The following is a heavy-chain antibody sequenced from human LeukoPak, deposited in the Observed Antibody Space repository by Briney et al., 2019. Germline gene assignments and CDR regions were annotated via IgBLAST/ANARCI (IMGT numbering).Heavy chain of an antibody. CDR2: VSSSSSTI. Sequence: PGGSLRLSCAASGFTFSTYSMNWVRQAPGKGLEWVSYVSSSSSTIYYADSVKGRFTISRDNAKYSLYLQMNSLRVEDTAVYYCARDRGSGWYADYFDYWGQGTLVTVSS. CDR1: GFTFSTYS. V-gene: IGHV3-48*04. J-gene: IGHJ4*02. CDR3: ARDRGSGWYADYFDY. D-gene: IGHD6-19*01.